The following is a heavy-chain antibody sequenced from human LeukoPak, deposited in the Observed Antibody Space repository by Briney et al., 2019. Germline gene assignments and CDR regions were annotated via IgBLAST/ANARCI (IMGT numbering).Heavy chain of an antibody. J-gene: IGHJ6*03. CDR1: GYSISSGYY. V-gene: IGHV4-38-2*02. CDR2: IYHSGST. Sequence: SETLSLTCTVSGYSISSGYYWGWIRQPPGKGLEWIGSIYHSGSTYYNPSLKSPVTISMDTSKNQFSLKMRSVTAADTAVYYCASLSIGPSPYFYYYMDVWGKGTSVTVSS. CDR3: ASLSIGPSPYFYYYMDV. D-gene: IGHD2-21*01.